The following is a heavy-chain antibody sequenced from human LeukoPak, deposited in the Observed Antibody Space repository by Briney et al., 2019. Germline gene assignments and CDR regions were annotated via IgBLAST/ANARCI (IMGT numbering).Heavy chain of an antibody. CDR2: IYTSGST. CDR3: ARDSLYAEGY. D-gene: IGHD2-2*01. V-gene: IGHV4-61*02. Sequence: SQTLSLTCTVSGRSISSGSYYWSWIRQPAGKGLEWIGRIYTSGSTNYNPSLKSRVTISVDTSKNQFSLKLSSVTAADTAVYYCARDSLYAEGYWGQGTLVTVSS. CDR1: GRSISSGSYY. J-gene: IGHJ4*02.